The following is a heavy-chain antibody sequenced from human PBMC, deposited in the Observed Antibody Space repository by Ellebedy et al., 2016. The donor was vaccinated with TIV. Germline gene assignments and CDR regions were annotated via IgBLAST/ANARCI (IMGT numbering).Heavy chain of an antibody. J-gene: IGHJ4*02. Sequence: GGSLRLXXAASGFTFSNYWMTWVRQAPGKGLEWVANIKYDGSEKYYADSVKGRITTSRDNAKNSLFLQMNGLRVEDTAVYYCVGWGGDCYWGQGTLVTVSS. CDR3: VGWGGDCY. D-gene: IGHD2-21*02. CDR2: IKYDGSEK. V-gene: IGHV3-7*01. CDR1: GFTFSNYW.